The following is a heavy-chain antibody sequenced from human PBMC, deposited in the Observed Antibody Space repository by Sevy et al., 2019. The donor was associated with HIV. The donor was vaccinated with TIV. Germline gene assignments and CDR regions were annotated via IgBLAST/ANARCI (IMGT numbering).Heavy chain of an antibody. CDR3: TRTPKDIVVVVAATVRSGYYYYYGMDV. Sequence: GGSLRLSCTASGFTFGDYAMSWFRQAPGKGLEWVGFIRSKAYGGTTEYAASVKGRFTISREDSKSIAYLQMNSLKTEDTAVYYCTRTPKDIVVVVAATVRSGYYYYYGMDVWGQGTTVTVSS. D-gene: IGHD2-15*01. J-gene: IGHJ6*02. CDR2: IRSKAYGGTT. CDR1: GFTFGDYA. V-gene: IGHV3-49*03.